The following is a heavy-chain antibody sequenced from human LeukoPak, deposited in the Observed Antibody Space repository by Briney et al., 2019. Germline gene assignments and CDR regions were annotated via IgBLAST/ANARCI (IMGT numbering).Heavy chain of an antibody. Sequence: SVKVSCKASGGTFSSYAISWVRQAPGQGLEWMGGIIPIFGTANYAQKFQGRVTITADESTSTAYMELSSLRSEDTAVYYCARRDSSGYHYFDYWGQGTLVTVSS. V-gene: IGHV1-69*13. CDR2: IIPIFGTA. J-gene: IGHJ4*02. CDR1: GGTFSSYA. CDR3: ARRDSSGYHYFDY. D-gene: IGHD3-22*01.